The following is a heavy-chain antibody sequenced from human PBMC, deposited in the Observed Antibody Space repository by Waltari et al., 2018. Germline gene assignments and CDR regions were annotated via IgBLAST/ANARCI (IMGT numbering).Heavy chain of an antibody. Sequence: QVQLVQSGAEVKKPGSSVKVSCKASGGTFSSYTISWVRQAPGQGLEWMGRIIPMLGIANYAQKFQGRVTITADKSTSTAYMELSSLRSEDTAVYYCAKGGITMIVVVPYYYYGMDVWGQGTTVTVSS. CDR3: AKGGITMIVVVPYYYYGMDV. D-gene: IGHD3-22*01. CDR2: IIPMLGIA. CDR1: GGTFSSYT. J-gene: IGHJ6*02. V-gene: IGHV1-69*02.